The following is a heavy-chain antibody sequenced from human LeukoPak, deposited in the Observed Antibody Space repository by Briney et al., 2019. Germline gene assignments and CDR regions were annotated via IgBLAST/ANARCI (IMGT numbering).Heavy chain of an antibody. Sequence: GSLRLFCAASGFTFSYYSKNWGRQAPGGGLEWVSCISSSSSLIFYSDSVRGRFTISRDNAKNLLYLHMNSLRVEDTAVYYCAKVDRGDYSSSPVPYYNYYMNVWGKGTTVTVSS. V-gene: IGHV3-21*01. CDR1: GFTFSYYS. D-gene: IGHD6-13*01. CDR3: AKVDRGDYSSSPVPYYNYYMNV. J-gene: IGHJ6*03. CDR2: ISSSSSLI.